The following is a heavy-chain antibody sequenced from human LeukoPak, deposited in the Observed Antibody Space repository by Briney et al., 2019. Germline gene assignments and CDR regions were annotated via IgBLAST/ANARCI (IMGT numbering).Heavy chain of an antibody. CDR2: VYYRGST. J-gene: IGHJ6*03. V-gene: IGHV4-59*01. Sequence: SETLSLTCTVSGGSISSYYWSWIRQPPGKGLEWIGYVYYRGSTNYNPTLKSRVTISVDTSKNQFSLTLSSVTAADTAVHYCARDRIGEDYMDVWGKGTTVTVSS. CDR3: ARDRIGEDYMDV. D-gene: IGHD3-10*01. CDR1: GGSISSYY.